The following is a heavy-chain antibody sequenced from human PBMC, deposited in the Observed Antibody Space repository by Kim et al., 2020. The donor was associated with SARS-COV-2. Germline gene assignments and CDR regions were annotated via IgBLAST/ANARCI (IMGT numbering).Heavy chain of an antibody. CDR3: TTDTSSSWMGGYFDY. V-gene: IGHV3-15*01. CDR2: IKSKTDGGTT. J-gene: IGHJ4*02. D-gene: IGHD6-13*01. CDR1: GFTFSNAW. Sequence: GGSLRLSCAASGFTFSNAWMSWVRQAPGKGLEWVGRIKSKTDGGTTDYAAPVKGRFTISRDDSKNTLYLQMNSLKTEDTAVYYCTTDTSSSWMGGYFDYWGQGTLVTVSS.